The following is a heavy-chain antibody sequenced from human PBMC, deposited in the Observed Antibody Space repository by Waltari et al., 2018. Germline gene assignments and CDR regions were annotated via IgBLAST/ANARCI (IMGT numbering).Heavy chain of an antibody. V-gene: IGHV4-59*01. CDR2: IYYSGST. CDR3: ASYSMGSSWYPRFDY. D-gene: IGHD6-13*01. Sequence: QVQLQESGPGLVKPSETLSLTCTVSGGSISSYYWSWIRQPPGKGLEWIGYIYYSGSTNYNPSLKSRVTISVDTSKNQFSLKLSSVTAADTAVYYCASYSMGSSWYPRFDYWGQGTLVTVSS. CDR1: GGSISSYY. J-gene: IGHJ4*02.